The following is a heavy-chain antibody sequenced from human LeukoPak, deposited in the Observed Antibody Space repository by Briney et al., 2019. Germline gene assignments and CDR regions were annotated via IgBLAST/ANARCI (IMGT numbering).Heavy chain of an antibody. CDR3: AREVLIGAKYFDY. J-gene: IGHJ4*02. Sequence: ASVKVSCKASGYTFTGYYIHWVRQAPGQGLEWMGWINPNSGGTNYAQKFQGRVTMTRDTSISTAYMELSRLRSDDTAVYYCAREVLIGAKYFDYWGQGALVTVSS. CDR1: GYTFTGYY. V-gene: IGHV1-2*02. D-gene: IGHD4/OR15-4a*01. CDR2: INPNSGGT.